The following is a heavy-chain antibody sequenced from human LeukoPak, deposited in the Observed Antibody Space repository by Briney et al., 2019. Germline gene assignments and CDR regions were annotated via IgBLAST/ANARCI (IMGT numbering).Heavy chain of an antibody. J-gene: IGHJ4*02. D-gene: IGHD3-22*01. CDR3: ARGDYYYDSSGYSY. CDR2: IDPSDSYT. CDR1: GYSFTSYW. Sequence: GESLKISCKGSGYSFTSYWISWVRQMPGKGLEWMGRIDPSDSYTNYSPSLQGHVTISADKSISTAYLQWSSLKASDTAMYYCARGDYYYDSSGYSYWGQGTLVTVSS. V-gene: IGHV5-10-1*01.